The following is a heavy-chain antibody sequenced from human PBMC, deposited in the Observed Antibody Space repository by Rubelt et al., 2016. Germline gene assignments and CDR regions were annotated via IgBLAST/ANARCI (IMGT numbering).Heavy chain of an antibody. CDR1: GFTFSSYA. J-gene: IGHJ4*02. CDR2: ISGSGGST. CDR3: AKGTGPRRGGTDY. Sequence: EVQLLESGGGLVQPGGSLRLSCAASGFTFSSYAMSWVRQAPGKGLEWVSAISGSGGSTYYADSVKGRFTISRDNSKNTLYLQMNSLRAEDMAVYYCAKGTGPRRGGTDYWGQGTLVTVSS. D-gene: IGHD3/OR15-3a*01. V-gene: IGHV3-23*01.